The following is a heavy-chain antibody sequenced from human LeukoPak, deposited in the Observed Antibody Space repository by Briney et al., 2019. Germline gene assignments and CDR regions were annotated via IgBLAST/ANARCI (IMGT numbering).Heavy chain of an antibody. CDR3: AGSQSGYTSYGMDV. V-gene: IGHV3-11*01. J-gene: IGHJ6*02. CDR2: ISSSGSTI. D-gene: IGHD3-3*01. Sequence: GGSLRLSCAASGFNFSDYYMSWIRQAPGKGLEWVSYISSSGSTIYYADSVKGRFTISRDNAKNSLYLQMNSLRAEDTAVYYCAGSQSGYTSYGMDVWGQGTTVTVSS. CDR1: GFNFSDYY.